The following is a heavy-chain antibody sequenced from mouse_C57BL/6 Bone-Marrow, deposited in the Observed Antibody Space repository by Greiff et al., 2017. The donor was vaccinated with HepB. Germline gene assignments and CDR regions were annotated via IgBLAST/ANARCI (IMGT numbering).Heavy chain of an antibody. CDR1: GYTFTSYW. V-gene: IGHV1-5*01. CDR3: TSLYYYGSSQAWFAY. J-gene: IGHJ3*01. CDR2: IYPGNSDT. Sequence: VQLQQSGTELARPGASVKMSCKTSGYTFTSYWMHWVKQRPGQGLEWIGAIYPGNSDTSYNQKFKGKAKLTAVTSASTAYMELSSLTNEDSAVYYCTSLYYYGSSQAWFAYWGQGTLVTVSA. D-gene: IGHD1-1*01.